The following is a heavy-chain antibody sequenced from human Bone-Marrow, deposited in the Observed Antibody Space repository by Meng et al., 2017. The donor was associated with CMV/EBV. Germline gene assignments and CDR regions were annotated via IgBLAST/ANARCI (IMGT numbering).Heavy chain of an antibody. J-gene: IGHJ4*01. CDR2: ISSSSSYI. Sequence: GESLKISCAASGFTFSSYSMNWVRQAPGKGLEWVSSISSSSSYIYYADSVQGRFTISRDNAKNSLYLQMNSLRAEDTAVYYCARDRPVLRYFDRLGKDDYW. CDR3: ARDRPVLRYFDRLGKDDY. D-gene: IGHD3-9*01. V-gene: IGHV3-21*01. CDR1: GFTFSSYS.